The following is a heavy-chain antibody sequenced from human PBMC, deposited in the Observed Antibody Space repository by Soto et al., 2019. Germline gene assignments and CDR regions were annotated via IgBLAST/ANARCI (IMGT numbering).Heavy chain of an antibody. CDR1: GFTFSNYA. J-gene: IGHJ4*02. CDR3: AKDQGSSWYEIDS. CDR2: ISGSGGSP. D-gene: IGHD6-13*01. V-gene: IGHV3-23*01. Sequence: EVQLLESGGGLVQPGGSLRLSCAASGFTFSNYAVTWVRQAPGKGLAWVSTISGSGGSPYYADSVKGRFTISRDNSKNTLYLQMNSLRAEDTAVYYCAKDQGSSWYEIDSWGQGTLVTVSS.